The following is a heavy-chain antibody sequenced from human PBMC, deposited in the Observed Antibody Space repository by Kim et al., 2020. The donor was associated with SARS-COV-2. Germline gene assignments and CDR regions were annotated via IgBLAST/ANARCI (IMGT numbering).Heavy chain of an antibody. J-gene: IGHJ3*02. CDR3: AKCHSDWGAEAFDI. D-gene: IGHD3-16*01. V-gene: IGHV3-23*01. CDR2: IRSGGAGT. CDR1: GFTFSNYA. Sequence: GGSLRLSCAASGFTFSNYAMSWVRQAPGKGLEWVAYIRSGGAGTHNAGSVKGECTISRDNYKTTLYLQVDSLRAEDTAVYYCAKCHSDWGAEAFDIWGLGTMGTVSS.